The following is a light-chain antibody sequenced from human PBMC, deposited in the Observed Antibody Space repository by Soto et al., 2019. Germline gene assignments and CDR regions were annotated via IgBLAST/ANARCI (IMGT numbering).Light chain of an antibody. CDR3: QQRSGWPT. V-gene: IGKV3-11*01. CDR2: DAS. Sequence: EIVLTQSPDTLSLSPGERATLSCRASQTVSTFLAWYQQKPGQAPRLIVYDASKRAPGTPARFIGSGSGTDFTLTVSSLEPKDFALYYCQQRSGWPTFGQGTKVDIK. J-gene: IGKJ1*01. CDR1: QTVSTF.